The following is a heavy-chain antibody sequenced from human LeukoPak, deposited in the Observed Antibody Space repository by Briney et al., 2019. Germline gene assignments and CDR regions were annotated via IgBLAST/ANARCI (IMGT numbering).Heavy chain of an antibody. J-gene: IGHJ6*03. D-gene: IGHD3/OR15-3a*01. CDR3: ARDLTSAYWTPGGYYYYMDV. CDR1: GFSFSDYS. V-gene: IGHV3-48*01. Sequence: GGSLRLSCVASGFSFSDYSMNWVRQTPGKGLEWISYITSRSSFTYFADSVKGRFTISRDDAKISLYLQMNSLRVDDTAVYYCARDLTSAYWTPGGYYYYMDVWGKGTAVTVSS. CDR2: ITSRSSFT.